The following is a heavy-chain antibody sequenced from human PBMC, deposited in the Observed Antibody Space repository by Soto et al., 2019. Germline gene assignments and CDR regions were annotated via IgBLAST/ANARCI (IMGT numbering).Heavy chain of an antibody. D-gene: IGHD2-2*01. V-gene: IGHV1-18*01. Sequence: QVQLVQSGAEVKEPGASVRVSCKASGYTFSSYGFSWVRQAPGQGLEWVAWISANSGDTNSAQKFQGRVTLTTDTSTSTAYMDLRSLTSDDTAIYYCGRDFRDSCGGTSCIYFDFWGQGTLVTVSS. CDR3: GRDFRDSCGGTSCIYFDF. CDR1: GYTFSSYG. CDR2: ISANSGDT. J-gene: IGHJ4*02.